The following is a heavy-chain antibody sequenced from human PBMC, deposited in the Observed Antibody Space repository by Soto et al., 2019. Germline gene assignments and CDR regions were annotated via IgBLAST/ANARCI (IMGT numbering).Heavy chain of an antibody. CDR2: VSSGGDYT. CDR1: GFSFGSYH. D-gene: IGHD1-26*01. J-gene: IGHJ4*02. Sequence: GGSLRLSCAASGFSFGSYHMAWVRQAPGKGLEWVSAVSSGGDYTFYIDSVRGRFTVSRDNSNRMVYLHMPSLRADDTAIYYCAKYSRTEHLGEGWGEGTLVTVSS. V-gene: IGHV3-23*01. CDR3: AKYSRTEHLGEG.